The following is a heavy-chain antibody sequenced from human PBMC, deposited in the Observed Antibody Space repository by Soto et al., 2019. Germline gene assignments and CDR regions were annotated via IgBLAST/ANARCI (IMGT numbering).Heavy chain of an antibody. CDR2: ISAYNGNT. V-gene: IGHV1-18*01. D-gene: IGHD2-21*02. CDR1: GYTFTSYG. CDR3: ARDPYCGGDCYPDTDAFDI. Sequence: ASVKVSCKASGYTFTSYGISWVRQAPGQGLEWMGWISAYNGNTNYAQKLQGRVTMTTDTSTSTAYMELRSLRSDDTAVYYCARDPYCGGDCYPDTDAFDIWGQGTMVNVS. J-gene: IGHJ3*02.